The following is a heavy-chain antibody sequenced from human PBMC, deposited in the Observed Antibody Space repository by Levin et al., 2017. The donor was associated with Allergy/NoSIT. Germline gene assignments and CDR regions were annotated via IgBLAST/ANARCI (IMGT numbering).Heavy chain of an antibody. J-gene: IGHJ5*02. V-gene: IGHV3-7*03. D-gene: IGHD2-8*01. Sequence: GGSLRLSCAASGFSFSSYWMSWVRQAPGKGLEWVANINQDGSEIYYVDSVKGRFTISRDNAKNSLYLQMNNLRAEDTAVYYCARDGIPTNTPYGGNWIDLWGQGTLVTV. CDR1: GFSFSSYW. CDR3: ARDGIPTNTPYGGNWIDL. CDR2: INQDGSEI.